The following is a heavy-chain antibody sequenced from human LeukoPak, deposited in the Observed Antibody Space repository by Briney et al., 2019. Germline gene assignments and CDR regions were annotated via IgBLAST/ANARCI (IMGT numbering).Heavy chain of an antibody. J-gene: IGHJ4*02. V-gene: IGHV4-4*07. D-gene: IGHD6-13*01. CDR1: GGSINSY. CDR3: ASTSIAAAGGIDY. CDR2: ISGSGTI. Sequence: SETLSLTCTVSGGSINSYWSWIRQPAGKGLEWIGRISGSGTITYNPALQSRLSISIDTSKNQFSLKLSSVTAADTAVYYCASTSIAAAGGIDYWGQGTLVTVSS.